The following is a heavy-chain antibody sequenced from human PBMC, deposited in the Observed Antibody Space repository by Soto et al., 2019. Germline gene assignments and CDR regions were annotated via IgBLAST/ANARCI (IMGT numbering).Heavy chain of an antibody. D-gene: IGHD3-10*01. V-gene: IGHV2-70*01. Sequence: SGPTLVNPTQTLTLTCTFSGFALSTSGMCVSWIRQPPGKALEWLALIDWDDDKYYSTSLKTRLTISKDTSKNQVVLTMTNMDPVDTATYYCARIRPYGSGSYYFDYWGQGTLVTVSS. J-gene: IGHJ4*02. CDR2: IDWDDDK. CDR3: ARIRPYGSGSYYFDY. CDR1: GFALSTSGMC.